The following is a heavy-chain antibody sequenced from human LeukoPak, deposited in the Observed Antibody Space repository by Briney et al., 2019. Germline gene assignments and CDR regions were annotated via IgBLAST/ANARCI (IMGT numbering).Heavy chain of an antibody. V-gene: IGHV1-69*05. J-gene: IGHJ4*02. D-gene: IGHD1/OR15-1a*01. CDR2: IIPIFGTA. CDR3: ALTTEQYYFDY. Sequence: ASVKVSCKASGGTFSSYAISWVRQAPGQGLEWMGRIIPIFGTANYAQKFQGRVTITTDESTSTAYIELSSLRSEDTAVYYCALTTEQYYFDYWGQGTLVTVSS. CDR1: GGTFSSYA.